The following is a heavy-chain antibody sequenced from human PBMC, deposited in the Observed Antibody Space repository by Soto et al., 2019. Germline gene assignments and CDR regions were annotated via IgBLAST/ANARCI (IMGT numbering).Heavy chain of an antibody. CDR3: ARATTGTVFDY. CDR1: GFTVSSIY. J-gene: IGHJ4*02. D-gene: IGHD1-1*01. CDR2: IYSGGST. V-gene: IGHV3-53*01. Sequence: GGSLRLSCAASGFTVSSIYMSWVRQAPGKGLEWVSIIYSGGSTYYADSVKGRFTISRDNSKNTLYLQMNSLRAEDTAVYYCARATTGTVFDYWGQGTLVTVSS.